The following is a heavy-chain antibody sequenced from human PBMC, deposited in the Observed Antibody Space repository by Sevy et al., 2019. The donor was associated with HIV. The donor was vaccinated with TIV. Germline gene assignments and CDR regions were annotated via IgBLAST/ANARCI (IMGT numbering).Heavy chain of an antibody. V-gene: IGHV4-59*13. CDR1: GGSISSYY. J-gene: IGHJ6*02. D-gene: IGHD6-19*01. Sequence: SETLSLTCTVSGGSISSYYWSWIRQPPGKGLEWIGYIYYSGSTNYNPSLKSRVTISVDTSKNQFSLKLSSVTTADTAVYYCAREWRSSGWAQYYYYYYGMDVWGQGTTVTVSS. CDR3: AREWRSSGWAQYYYYYYGMDV. CDR2: IYYSGST.